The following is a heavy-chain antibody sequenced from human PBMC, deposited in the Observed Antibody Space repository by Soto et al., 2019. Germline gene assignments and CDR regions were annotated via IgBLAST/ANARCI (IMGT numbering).Heavy chain of an antibody. CDR1: GDSISKSGHY. CDR3: TRLLTPYDTPGPSWLGP. Sequence: SETLSLTCTVSGDSISKSGHYWGWIRQPPGKALEWIGGIDYRGSTLYNPSLRSRITMSIDTSKKFFSLKLTSVSASDTALYYRTRLLTPYDTPGPSWLGPWGQGTLVT. V-gene: IGHV4-39*02. J-gene: IGHJ5*02. D-gene: IGHD3-9*01. CDR2: IDYRGST.